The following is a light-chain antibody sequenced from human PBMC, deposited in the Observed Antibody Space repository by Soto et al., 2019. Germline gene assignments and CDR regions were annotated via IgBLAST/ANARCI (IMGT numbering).Light chain of an antibody. CDR1: QSVRSY. V-gene: IGKV3-15*01. J-gene: IGKJ2*01. CDR2: GAS. CDR3: QQYNNWPYT. Sequence: EIVMTQSPATLSVSPGDRATLSCSASQSVRSYLAWYQQKPGQSPRLLISGASTRATGFPARFSGSGSGTEFTLTISNLQSEDFAVYYCQQYNNWPYTFGQGTKLEIK.